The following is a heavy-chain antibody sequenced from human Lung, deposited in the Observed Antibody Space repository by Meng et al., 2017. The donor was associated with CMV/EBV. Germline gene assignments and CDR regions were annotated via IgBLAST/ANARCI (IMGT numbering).Heavy chain of an antibody. J-gene: IGHJ6*02. CDR1: GFTFDDHA. Sequence: GGSLRLXCAASGFTFDDHAMHWVRQAPGKGLEWISLISWDGGSTYYADSVKGRFITSRDNSENSLYLQINSLRVEDTAVYYCAKATVSAAGFPHMDVWGQGXTVTVSS. V-gene: IGHV3-43D*03. CDR2: ISWDGGST. CDR3: AKATVSAAGFPHMDV. D-gene: IGHD6-13*01.